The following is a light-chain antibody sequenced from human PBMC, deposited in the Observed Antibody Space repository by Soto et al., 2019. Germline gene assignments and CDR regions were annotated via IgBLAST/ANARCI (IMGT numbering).Light chain of an antibody. V-gene: IGKV1-5*03. CDR3: QYTDTYWP. CDR2: KAS. CDR1: QSISVW. J-gene: IGKJ5*01. Sequence: DIQMTQPPSTLSPSVGDGPTITCRASQSISVWLAWYQQKAGKAPNLLIYKASRLESGVPSRFSGSGSETEFTLTISDVQTDDFGTYYCQYTDTYWPFGQGPRLEI.